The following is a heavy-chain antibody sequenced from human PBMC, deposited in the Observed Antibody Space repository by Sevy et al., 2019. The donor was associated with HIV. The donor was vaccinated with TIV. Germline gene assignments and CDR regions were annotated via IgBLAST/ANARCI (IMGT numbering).Heavy chain of an antibody. Sequence: SETLSLTCAVSGVSISSGAYSWNWIRQPPGKGLEWIGYIYHTGNTYYNPSLKSRITISLDRSKNQFSRRLSSVTAADTAVDLCARDGGTMTTPGSFDIWGQGTMVTVSS. J-gene: IGHJ3*02. V-gene: IGHV4-30-2*01. CDR1: GVSISSGAYS. D-gene: IGHD4-17*01. CDR2: IYHTGNT. CDR3: ARDGGTMTTPGSFDI.